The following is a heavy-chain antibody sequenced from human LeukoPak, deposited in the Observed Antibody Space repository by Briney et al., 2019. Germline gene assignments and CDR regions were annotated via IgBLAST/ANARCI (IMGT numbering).Heavy chain of an antibody. CDR2: IPYDGSNK. J-gene: IGHJ5*02. CDR1: RFTFSSYA. V-gene: IGHV3-30*04. D-gene: IGHD2-2*01. CDR3: ARGVRYCSSTSCSEDWFDP. Sequence: GRSLRLSCAASRFTFSSYAMHWVRQAPGQGLDWVAVIPYDGSNKYYADSVKGRFTISRDNSKNTLCLQMNSLRAEDTAVYYCARGVRYCSSTSCSEDWFDPWGQGTLVTVSS.